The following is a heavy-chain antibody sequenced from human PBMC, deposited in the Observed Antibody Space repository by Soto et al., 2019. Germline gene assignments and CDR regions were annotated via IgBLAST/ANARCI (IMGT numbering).Heavy chain of an antibody. Sequence: ASVKVSCKASGYTFTSYEINWVRQATGQGLEWMGWRNPNSGNTGYAQKFQGRVTMTRNTSISTAYMELSSLRSEDTAVYYCAREDPSLDAPDYWGQGTLVTVSS. CDR1: GYTFTSYE. CDR3: AREDPSLDAPDY. J-gene: IGHJ4*02. D-gene: IGHD3-16*02. V-gene: IGHV1-8*01. CDR2: RNPNSGNT.